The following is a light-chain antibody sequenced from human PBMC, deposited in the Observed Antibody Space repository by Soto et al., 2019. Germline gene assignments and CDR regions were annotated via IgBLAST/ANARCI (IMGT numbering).Light chain of an antibody. CDR3: QQFNSYPLS. J-gene: IGKJ4*01. Sequence: AIQLTQSPSSLSASVGDRVTITCRASQGINSALAWYQQKPGKAPKLLIYDASSLESGGPSGFSGSASGTEFTITISSLKPEVFATYYCQQFNSYPLSCVGGTKVESK. CDR2: DAS. V-gene: IGKV1-13*02. CDR1: QGINSA.